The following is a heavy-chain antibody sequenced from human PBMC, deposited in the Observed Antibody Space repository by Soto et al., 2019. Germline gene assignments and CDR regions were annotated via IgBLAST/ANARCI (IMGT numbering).Heavy chain of an antibody. CDR3: AKYRAYCGGDCRENFDY. V-gene: IGHV3-23*01. CDR2: ISGSGGST. D-gene: IGHD2-21*02. CDR1: GFTFSSYA. Sequence: EVQLLESGGGLVQPGGSLRLSCAASGFTFSSYAMSWVRQAPGKGLEWVSAISGSGGSTYYADSVKGRFTISRDNSKNTLYLQMNSLRAEDTAVYYCAKYRAYCGGDCRENFDYWGQGTLVTVSS. J-gene: IGHJ4*02.